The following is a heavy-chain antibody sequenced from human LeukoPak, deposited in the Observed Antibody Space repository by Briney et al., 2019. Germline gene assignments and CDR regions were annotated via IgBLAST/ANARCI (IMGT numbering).Heavy chain of an antibody. Sequence: GGSLRLSCAASRFIFSNYWMNWARQAPGKGLEWVASINHNGNVNYYVDSAKGRFTISRDNAKNSLYLQMSNLRAEDTAVYFCARGGGLDVWGQGATVTVSS. D-gene: IGHD3-16*01. CDR3: ARGGGLDV. CDR1: RFIFSNYW. CDR2: INHNGNVN. J-gene: IGHJ6*02. V-gene: IGHV3-7*03.